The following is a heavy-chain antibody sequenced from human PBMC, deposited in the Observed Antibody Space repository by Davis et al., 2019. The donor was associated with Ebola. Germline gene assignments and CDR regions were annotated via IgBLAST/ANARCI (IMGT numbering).Heavy chain of an antibody. D-gene: IGHD2-21*02. V-gene: IGHV1-18*01. CDR3: AREGDWSHYYYYGMDV. CDR1: GYTFTSYG. CDR2: ISAYNGNT. J-gene: IGHJ6*04. Sequence: AASVTVFCKASGYTFTSYGISWVRQAPGQGFEWMGWISAYNGNTNYAQKLQGRVTMTTDTSTRTAYMELRSLRSDNTAVYYCAREGDWSHYYYYGMDVWGKGTTVTVSS.